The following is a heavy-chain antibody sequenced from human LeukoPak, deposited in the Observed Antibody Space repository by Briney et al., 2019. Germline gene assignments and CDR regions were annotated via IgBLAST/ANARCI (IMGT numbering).Heavy chain of an antibody. Sequence: AGSLRLSCAASGFTFSSYAMSWVRQAPGKGLEWVSAISGSGGSTYYADSVKGRFTISRDNSRNTLYLQMNSLRAEDTAVYYCAKVTDPHGYSYILTDFDYWGQGTLVTVSS. CDR3: AKVTDPHGYSYILTDFDY. D-gene: IGHD5-18*01. CDR2: ISGSGGST. J-gene: IGHJ4*02. CDR1: GFTFSSYA. V-gene: IGHV3-23*01.